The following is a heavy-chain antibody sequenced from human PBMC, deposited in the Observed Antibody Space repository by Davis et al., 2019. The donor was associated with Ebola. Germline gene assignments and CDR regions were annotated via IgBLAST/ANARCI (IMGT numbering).Heavy chain of an antibody. CDR3: ARPWYSGTYYDAYDI. Sequence: MPSETLSLTCGVSGGSFSEYFWSWIRQPPEKGLEWIGEISHHNGYTNYNPSLESRVTISVDTSKNQFSLKLSSVTAADTAVYYCARPWYSGTYYDAYDIWGQGTMVAVSS. D-gene: IGHD1-26*01. CDR1: GGSFSEYF. J-gene: IGHJ3*02. V-gene: IGHV4-34*01. CDR2: ISHHNGYT.